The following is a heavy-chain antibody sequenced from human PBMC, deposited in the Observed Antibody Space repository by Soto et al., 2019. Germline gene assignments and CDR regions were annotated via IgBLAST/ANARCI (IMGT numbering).Heavy chain of an antibody. D-gene: IGHD3-10*01. J-gene: IGHJ4*02. Sequence: ASVKVSCKASGYTFTSYAMDWVRQAPGQRLEWMGWINAGNGNTKYSQKFQGRVTITRDTSASTAYMELSSLRSEDTAVYYCARDHIGFNMVRGAFDYWGQGTLVTVSS. CDR2: INAGNGNT. V-gene: IGHV1-3*01. CDR3: ARDHIGFNMVRGAFDY. CDR1: GYTFTSYA.